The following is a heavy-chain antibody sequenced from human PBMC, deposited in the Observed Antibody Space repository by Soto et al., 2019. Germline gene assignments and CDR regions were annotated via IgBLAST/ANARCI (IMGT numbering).Heavy chain of an antibody. J-gene: IGHJ4*02. Sequence: EVQLVETGGGLIQPGGSLRLSCAASGFTVSSNYMSWVRQAPGKGLEWVSVIYSGGSTYYADSVQGRFTISRDNSKNTLYLQMNSLRAEDTAVYYCAADRYYYDSSGYSAPGYWGQGTLVTVSS. CDR3: AADRYYYDSSGYSAPGY. V-gene: IGHV3-53*02. D-gene: IGHD3-22*01. CDR2: IYSGGST. CDR1: GFTVSSNY.